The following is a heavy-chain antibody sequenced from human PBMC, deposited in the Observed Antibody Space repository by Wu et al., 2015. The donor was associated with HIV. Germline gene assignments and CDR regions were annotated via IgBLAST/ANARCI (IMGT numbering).Heavy chain of an antibody. CDR2: IIPIFGTA. Sequence: QVQLVQSGAEVKKPGSSVKVSCKASGGTSSNNYAISWVRQAPGQGLEWMGGIIPIFGTANYAQKFQGRVTITTDESTSTAYMELSSLRSEDTAVYYCARVGDYEVPNWYFDLWGRGTLVTVSS. CDR3: ARVGDYEVPNWYFDL. V-gene: IGHV1-69*01. J-gene: IGHJ2*01. CDR1: GGTSSNNYA. D-gene: IGHD4-17*01.